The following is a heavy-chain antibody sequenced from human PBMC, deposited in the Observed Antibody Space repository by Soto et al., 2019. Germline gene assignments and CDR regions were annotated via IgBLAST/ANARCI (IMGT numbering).Heavy chain of an antibody. V-gene: IGHV3-23*01. D-gene: IGHD6-6*01. CDR2: ISGSGGST. CDR1: GFNFGSYA. Sequence: PGGSLRLSCAASGFNFGSYAMSWVRQAPGKGLEWVSAISGSGGSTYYADSVKGRFTISRDNSKNKLYLQMNSLRAEDTDVYYCAVHSSSSGWFDPWGQGTLVTVS. CDR3: AVHSSSSGWFDP. J-gene: IGHJ5*02.